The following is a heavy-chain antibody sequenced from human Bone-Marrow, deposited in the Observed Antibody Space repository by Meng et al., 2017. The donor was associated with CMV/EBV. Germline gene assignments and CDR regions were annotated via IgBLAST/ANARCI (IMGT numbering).Heavy chain of an antibody. CDR3: AKPILPYGPRVSYGMDV. CDR1: GFTFSGYA. V-gene: IGHV3-23*01. J-gene: IGHJ6*02. Sequence: GESLKISCAASGFTFSGYAMSWVRQAPGKGLEWVSTIFGRGDTTYYAESVKGRFTISRDNSKNTLYLQKNSLRVEDTAVYYCAKPILPYGPRVSYGMDVWGQGTTVTVSS. D-gene: IGHD4-17*01. CDR2: IFGRGDTT.